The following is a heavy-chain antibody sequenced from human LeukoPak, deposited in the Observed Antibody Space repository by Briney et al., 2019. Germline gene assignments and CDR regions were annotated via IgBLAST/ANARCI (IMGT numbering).Heavy chain of an antibody. J-gene: IGHJ3*02. D-gene: IGHD2-2*01. CDR2: ISGSGGST. Sequence: GGSLRLSCAASGFTFSSYAMSWVRQAPGKGLEWVSAISGSGGSTYYAGSMKGRFTISRDNSKNTLYLQMNSLRAEDTAVYYCAKGSCSSTSCHPAFDIWGQGTMVTVSS. CDR3: AKGSCSSTSCHPAFDI. CDR1: GFTFSSYA. V-gene: IGHV3-23*01.